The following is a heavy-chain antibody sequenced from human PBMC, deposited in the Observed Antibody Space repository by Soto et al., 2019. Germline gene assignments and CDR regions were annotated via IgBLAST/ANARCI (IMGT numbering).Heavy chain of an antibody. CDR2: ISGSGAGT. CDR3: FCSGSNCYSISGDAFDI. V-gene: IGHV3-23*01. Sequence: GGSLRLSCAASGFTFSSYAMTWVRQAPGKGLAWVSTISGSGAGTYYADSVKGRFTISRDNSKNTLYLQMNSLRAEDTAIYYCFCSGSNCYSISGDAFDIWGQGTLVTVSS. CDR1: GFTFSSYA. J-gene: IGHJ3*02. D-gene: IGHD2-15*01.